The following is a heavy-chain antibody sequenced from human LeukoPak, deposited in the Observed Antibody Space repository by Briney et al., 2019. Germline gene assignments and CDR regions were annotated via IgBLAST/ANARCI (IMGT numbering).Heavy chain of an antibody. J-gene: IGHJ4*02. CDR3: AKDRGYYLDY. V-gene: IGHV3-30*02. Sequence: GGSLRLSCAVSGFTFSSYGMNWVRQAPGKGLEWVAFIRYDGSNKYYADSVKGRFTISRDNSKNTLYLQMNSLRAEDTAVYYCAKDRGYYLDYWGQGTLVTVSS. CDR1: GFTFSSYG. CDR2: IRYDGSNK.